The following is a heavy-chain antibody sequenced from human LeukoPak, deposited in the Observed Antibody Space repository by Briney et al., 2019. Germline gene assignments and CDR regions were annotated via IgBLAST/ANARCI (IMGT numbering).Heavy chain of an antibody. V-gene: IGHV4-39*07. CDR1: GGSISIGSYY. D-gene: IGHD4-17*01. CDR2: IYYSGST. CDR3: ARDVWDDYGDDFAVDY. J-gene: IGHJ4*02. Sequence: PSETLSLTCTVSGGSISIGSYYWGWIRQPPGKGLEWIGSIYYSGSTYYNPSLKSRVTMSVDTSKNQFSLKLRSVTAADTAVYYCARDVWDDYGDDFAVDYWGQGTLVTVSS.